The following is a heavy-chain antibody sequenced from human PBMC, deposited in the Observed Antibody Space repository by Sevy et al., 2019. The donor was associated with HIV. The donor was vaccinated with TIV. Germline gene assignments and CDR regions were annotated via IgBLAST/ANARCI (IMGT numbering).Heavy chain of an antibody. CDR3: VRVESQYYGFWRGYYRPDY. CDR1: GFTFSSYW. CDR2: IKQDGSES. J-gene: IGHJ4*02. V-gene: IGHV3-7*01. Sequence: GGSLRLSCAASGFTFSSYWMSWVRQAPGGGLEWVANIKQDGSESHYVDSVKGRFTISRDNAKNSLHLQMNNLRVDDMAVYYCVRVESQYYGFWRGYYRPDYWGQGTLVTVSS. D-gene: IGHD3-3*01.